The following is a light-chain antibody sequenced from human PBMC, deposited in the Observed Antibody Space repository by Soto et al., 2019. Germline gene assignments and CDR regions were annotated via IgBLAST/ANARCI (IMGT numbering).Light chain of an antibody. CDR2: GAS. CDR3: QQYNNWPYT. V-gene: IGKV3-15*01. Sequence: EIVMTQSPATLSVSPGERATLSCRASQTIFSNLAWYQQKPGQAPRLLIYGASTRATGIPARFSGGGSGTDFTLTISSLQSKDFAVYYCQQYNNWPYTFGQGTKLEIK. CDR1: QTIFSN. J-gene: IGKJ2*01.